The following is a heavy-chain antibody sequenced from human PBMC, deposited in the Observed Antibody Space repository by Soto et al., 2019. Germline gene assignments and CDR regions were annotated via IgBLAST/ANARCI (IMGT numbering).Heavy chain of an antibody. CDR3: ARVYCGGDCYPDDYYYYGMDV. CDR1: GYTFTSYA. D-gene: IGHD2-21*02. V-gene: IGHV1-3*01. CDR2: INAGNGNT. Sequence: GASVKVSCKASGYTFTSYAMHWVRQAPGQRLEWMGWINAGNGNTKYSQKFQGRVTITRDTSASTAYMELSSLRSEDTAVYYCARVYCGGDCYPDDYYYYGMDVWGQGTTVTVSS. J-gene: IGHJ6*02.